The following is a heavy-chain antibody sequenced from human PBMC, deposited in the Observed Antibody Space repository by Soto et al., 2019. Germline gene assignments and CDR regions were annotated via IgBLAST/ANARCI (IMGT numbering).Heavy chain of an antibody. V-gene: IGHV1-18*01. CDR1: GYTFTSYG. Sequence: QVQLVQSGAEVKKPGASVKVSCKASGYTFTSYGISWVRQAPGQGLEWMGWISAYNGNTNYAQKLQGRVIMTTDTSSKIPYMVLRSLRSDDTAVYSCARDSPLTREWGQGTLVTVSS. D-gene: IGHD3-16*01. CDR2: ISAYNGNT. J-gene: IGHJ4*02. CDR3: ARDSPLTRE.